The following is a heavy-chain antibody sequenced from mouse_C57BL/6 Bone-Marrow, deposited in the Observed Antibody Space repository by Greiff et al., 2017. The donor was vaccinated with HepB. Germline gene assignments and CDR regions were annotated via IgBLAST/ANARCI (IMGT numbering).Heavy chain of an antibody. J-gene: IGHJ3*01. Sequence: DVKLQESGGGLVQPGGSLSLSCAASGFTFTDYYMSWVRQPPGKALEWLGFIRNKANGYTTEYSASVKGRFTISRDNSQSILYLQMNALRAEDSATYYCARYIYYGSSFAYWGQGTLVTVSA. D-gene: IGHD1-1*01. V-gene: IGHV7-3*01. CDR3: ARYIYYGSSFAY. CDR1: GFTFTDYY. CDR2: IRNKANGYTT.